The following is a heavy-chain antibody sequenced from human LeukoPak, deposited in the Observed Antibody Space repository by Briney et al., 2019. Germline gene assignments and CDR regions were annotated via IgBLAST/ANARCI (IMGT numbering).Heavy chain of an antibody. Sequence: ASVKVSCKASGYTFSGYYIHWVRQAPGQGLEWMGWINPNSGGTLYAQKFQGRVTMSRDTSITTAYMDLSRLTSDDTAVYYCARTRITIFGVVIIEVDWFDPWGQGTLVTVSS. CDR2: INPNSGGT. CDR3: ARTRITIFGVVIIEVDWFDP. D-gene: IGHD3-3*01. V-gene: IGHV1-2*02. J-gene: IGHJ5*02. CDR1: GYTFSGYY.